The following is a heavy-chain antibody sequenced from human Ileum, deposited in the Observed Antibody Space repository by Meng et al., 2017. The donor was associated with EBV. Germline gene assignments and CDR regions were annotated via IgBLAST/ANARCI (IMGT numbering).Heavy chain of an antibody. CDR3: ARTYYGSYGFDY. CDR1: GYRFTAFG. D-gene: IGHD3-10*01. CDR2: ITTYNGDT. J-gene: IGHJ4*02. Sequence: VPLVESGAEVKKPGASAKVSCKASGYRFTAFGISWVRQAPGQGPEWMGWITTYNGDTKYAQKFQGRVTMTRETSTNTAYMELTSLRSDDTAVYYCARTYYGSYGFDYWGQGTLVTVSS. V-gene: IGHV1-18*01.